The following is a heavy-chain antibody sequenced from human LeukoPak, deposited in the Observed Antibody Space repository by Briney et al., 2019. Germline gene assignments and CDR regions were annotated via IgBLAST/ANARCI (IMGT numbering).Heavy chain of an antibody. Sequence: GRSLRLSCAASGFTFDDYAMHWVRQAPGKGLEWVSGISWNSSSIGYADSVKGRFTISRDNAKNSLYLQMNSLRAEDTALYYCAKDISGGNYWGQGTLVTVSS. CDR3: AKDISGGNY. CDR1: GFTFDDYA. J-gene: IGHJ4*02. V-gene: IGHV3-9*01. CDR2: ISWNSSSI. D-gene: IGHD1-14*01.